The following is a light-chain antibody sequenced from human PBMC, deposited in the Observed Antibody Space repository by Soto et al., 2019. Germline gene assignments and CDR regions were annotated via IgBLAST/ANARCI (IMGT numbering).Light chain of an antibody. Sequence: DIVMTQSPATLSVSPGERATLSCRASQSVSRNSAWYQQKPGQAPRLLIYGASTRATGIPVRFSGSGSGTDFTLTISSLQSEDFAVYYCQQYNDWTFGQGTKVEIK. CDR1: QSVSRN. CDR2: GAS. CDR3: QQYNDWT. V-gene: IGKV3-15*01. J-gene: IGKJ1*01.